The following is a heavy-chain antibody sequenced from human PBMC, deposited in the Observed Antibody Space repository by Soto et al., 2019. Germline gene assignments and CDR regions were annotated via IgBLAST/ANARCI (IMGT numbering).Heavy chain of an antibody. CDR3: ARGGYDFWSGYHLDYFDY. V-gene: IGHV4-34*01. CDR1: GGSFSGYY. J-gene: IGHJ4*02. CDR2: INHSGST. D-gene: IGHD3-3*01. Sequence: PSETLSLTCAVYGGSFSGYYWSWIRQPPGKGLEWIGEINHSGSTNYNPSLKSRVTISVDTSKNQFSLKLSSVTAADTAVYYFARGGYDFWSGYHLDYFDYWGQGTLVTVSS.